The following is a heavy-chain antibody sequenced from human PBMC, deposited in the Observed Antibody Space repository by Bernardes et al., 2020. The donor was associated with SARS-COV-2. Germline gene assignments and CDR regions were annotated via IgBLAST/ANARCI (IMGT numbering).Heavy chain of an antibody. CDR2: VSTDGAGP. D-gene: IGHD6-19*01. CDR1: GFAFGNSV. J-gene: IGHJ6*04. Sequence: GGSLRLSCAASGFAFGNSVMHWVRQAPGPGLAHVSGVSTDGAGPYYAPSVKGRFTVSRDNSKNTLHLQMGSLRPDDMAVYYCARNYLAVGGTGNYYGMDVWGKGTTVNVSS. CDR3: ARNYLAVGGTGNYYGMDV. V-gene: IGHV3-64*01.